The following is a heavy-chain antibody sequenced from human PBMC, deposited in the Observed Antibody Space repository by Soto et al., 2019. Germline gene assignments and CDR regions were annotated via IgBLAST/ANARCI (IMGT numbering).Heavy chain of an antibody. J-gene: IGHJ5*02. V-gene: IGHV1-2*02. CDR1: GYTFTGYY. D-gene: IGHD6-19*01. CDR2: INPNSGGT. CDR3: AREAHYSSGWYGRGSYNWFDP. Sequence: SVKVSCKASGYTFTGYYMHWVRQAPGQGLEWMGWINPNSGGTNYAQKFQGRVTMTRDTSISTAYMELSRLRSDDTAVYYCAREAHYSSGWYGRGSYNWFDPWGQGTLVTVSS.